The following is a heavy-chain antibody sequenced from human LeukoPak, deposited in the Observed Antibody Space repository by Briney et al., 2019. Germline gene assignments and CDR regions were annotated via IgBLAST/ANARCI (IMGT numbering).Heavy chain of an antibody. D-gene: IGHD5-24*01. Sequence: GGSLRLSCAASGFTFSSYSMNWVRQAPGKGLEWVSSISGSSSYIYYADSVKGRFTISRDNAKNSLYLQMNSLRAEDTAVYYCARGDGWLQSDYWGQGTLVTVSS. CDR3: ARGDGWLQSDY. J-gene: IGHJ4*02. CDR1: GFTFSSYS. CDR2: ISGSSSYI. V-gene: IGHV3-21*01.